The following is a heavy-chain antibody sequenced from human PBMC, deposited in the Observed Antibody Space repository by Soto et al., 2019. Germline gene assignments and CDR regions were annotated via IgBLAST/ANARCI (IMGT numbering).Heavy chain of an antibody. Sequence: PSETLSLTCAVYGGSFSGYYWSWIRQPPGKGLEWIGEINHSGSTNYNPSLKSRVTISVDTSKNQFSLKLSSVTAADTAVYYCARVRAHSSSGWPWGQGTLVTVSS. D-gene: IGHD6-19*01. CDR2: INHSGST. CDR3: ARVRAHSSSGWP. J-gene: IGHJ4*02. CDR1: GGSFSGYY. V-gene: IGHV4-34*01.